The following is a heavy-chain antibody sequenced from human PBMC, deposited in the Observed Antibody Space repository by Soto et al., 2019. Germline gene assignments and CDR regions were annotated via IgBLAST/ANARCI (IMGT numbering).Heavy chain of an antibody. CDR1: GGCCSGYY. D-gene: IGHD2-2*01. Sequence: TSETLSLACAVYGGCCSGYYWSWFRQPPGKGLEWIGEINHSGSTNYNPSLKSRVTISVDTSKNQFSLKLSSVTAADTAVYYCARGGRCSSTSCYALGRSGRWFDPWGQGTLVTVS. CDR2: INHSGST. V-gene: IGHV4-34*01. J-gene: IGHJ5*02. CDR3: ARGGRCSSTSCYALGRSGRWFDP.